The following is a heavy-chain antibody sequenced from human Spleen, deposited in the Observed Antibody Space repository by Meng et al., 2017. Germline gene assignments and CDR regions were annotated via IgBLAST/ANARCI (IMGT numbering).Heavy chain of an antibody. CDR1: GFTFSSHV. Sequence: GGSLRLSCAASGFTFSSHVMNWVRQAPGKGLEWVSYISSSGSHKYYVDSVKGRFTISRDNAKNSLYLQMSSLRAEDTAVYYCARGEQEADMWGLGTTVTVSS. D-gene: IGHD3-9*01. CDR2: ISSSGSHK. V-gene: IGHV3-21*05. J-gene: IGHJ6*02. CDR3: ARGEQEADM.